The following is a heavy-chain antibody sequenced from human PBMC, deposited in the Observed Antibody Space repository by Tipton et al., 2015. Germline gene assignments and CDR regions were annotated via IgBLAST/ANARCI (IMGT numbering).Heavy chain of an antibody. CDR1: AYSISSSDYY. V-gene: IGHV4-39*01. J-gene: IGHJ4*02. CDR3: ARGLLLWFGMSDY. Sequence: TLSLTCAVSAYSISSSDYYWVWLRQPPGMGLECIGTIYYSGSTYYNPSLKSRVTISVDTSKNQFSLRLNSVTAADTAVYYCARGLLLWFGMSDYWGRGTLVTVSS. CDR2: IYYSGST. D-gene: IGHD3-10*01.